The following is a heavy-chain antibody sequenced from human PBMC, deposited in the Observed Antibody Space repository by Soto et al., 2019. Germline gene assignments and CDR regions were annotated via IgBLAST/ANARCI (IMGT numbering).Heavy chain of an antibody. CDR1: GFTFSSYS. D-gene: IGHD5-12*01. CDR2: ISSSSSTI. Sequence: GGSLRLSCAASGFTFSSYSMNWVRQAPGKGLEWVSYISSSSSTIYYADSVKGRFTISRDNAKNSLYLQMNSLRAEDTAVYYCLFSHFNLGWYSGYDRLEEYWGQGTLVTVSS. J-gene: IGHJ4*02. CDR3: LFSHFNLGWYSGYDRLEEY. V-gene: IGHV3-48*01.